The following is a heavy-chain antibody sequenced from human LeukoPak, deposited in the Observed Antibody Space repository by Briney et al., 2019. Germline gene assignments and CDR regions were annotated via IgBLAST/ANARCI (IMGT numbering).Heavy chain of an antibody. D-gene: IGHD3-9*01. J-gene: IGHJ3*02. V-gene: IGHV3-23*01. Sequence: GGSLRLSCAASGFTFSSYAMSWVRQAPGKGLERVSAISGSGGSTYYADSVKGRFTISRDNSKNTLYLQMNSLRAEDTAVYYCAKDPNILTGSDAFDIWGQGTMVTVSS. CDR1: GFTFSSYA. CDR2: ISGSGGST. CDR3: AKDPNILTGSDAFDI.